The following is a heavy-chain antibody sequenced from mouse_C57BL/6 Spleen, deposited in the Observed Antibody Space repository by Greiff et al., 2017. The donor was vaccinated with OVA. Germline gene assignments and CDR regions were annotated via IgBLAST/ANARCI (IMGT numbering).Heavy chain of an antibody. CDR2: ISSGGDYI. D-gene: IGHD2-4*01. J-gene: IGHJ3*01. V-gene: IGHV5-9-1*02. Sequence: EVKVVESGEGLVKPGGSLKLSCAASGFTFSSYAMSWVRQTPEKRLEWVAYISSGGDYIYYADTVKGRFTISRDNARNTLYLQMSSLKSEDTAMYYCTTYDYDEEAAWFAYWGQGTLVTVSA. CDR1: GFTFSSYA. CDR3: TTYDYDEEAAWFAY.